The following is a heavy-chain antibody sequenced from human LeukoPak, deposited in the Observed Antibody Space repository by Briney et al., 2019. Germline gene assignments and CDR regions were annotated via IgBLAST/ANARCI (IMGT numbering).Heavy chain of an antibody. CDR2: IYSSGST. CDR1: DDSISYYS. V-gene: IGHV4-4*07. Sequence: SETLSLTCSVSDDSISYYSWSWIRQAAGKGLEWIGRIYSSGSTNYNPSLRSRVTISADTSKTQSSLKLSSVTAADTGVYYCARAPSGNANIPYFFDYWGQGTVVTVPS. J-gene: IGHJ4*02. CDR3: ARAPSGNANIPYFFDY.